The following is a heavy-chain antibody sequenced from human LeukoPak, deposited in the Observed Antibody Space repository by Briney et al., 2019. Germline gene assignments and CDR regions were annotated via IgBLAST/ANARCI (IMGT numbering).Heavy chain of an antibody. CDR3: ARKRPNYFDY. J-gene: IGHJ4*02. CDR1: GFTFSSYS. V-gene: IGHV3-21*06. Sequence: GGSLRLSCAASGFTFSSYSMNWVRQAPGKGLEWVSSIGSSSRSIYYADSVKGRFTISRDNAENSLYLQMNSLRAEDTALYYCARKRPNYFDYWGQGTLVTVSS. CDR2: IGSSSRSI.